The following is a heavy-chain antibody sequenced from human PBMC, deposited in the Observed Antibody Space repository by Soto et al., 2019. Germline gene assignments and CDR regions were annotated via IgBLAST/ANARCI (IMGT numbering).Heavy chain of an antibody. Sequence: PGGYLRLSCAASGFTFSNYVMSWVRQAPGKGLEWVSSISGSGDNTYYADSVKGRFTISRDNSKNTLFLQMNSLRAEDTAVYYCAKLPLVLALRLDYWGQGTLVIGSS. D-gene: IGHD3-16*01. J-gene: IGHJ4*02. CDR3: AKLPLVLALRLDY. V-gene: IGHV3-23*01. CDR1: GFTFSNYV. CDR2: ISGSGDNT.